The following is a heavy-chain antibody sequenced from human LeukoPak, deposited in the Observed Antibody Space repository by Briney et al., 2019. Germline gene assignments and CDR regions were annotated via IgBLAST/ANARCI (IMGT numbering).Heavy chain of an antibody. D-gene: IGHD2-2*01. V-gene: IGHV4-39*01. CDR2: IYSSGST. J-gene: IGHJ4*02. Sequence: SETLSLTCTVSGGSISSSSYYWGWIRQPPGKGLEWIGNIYSSGSTYYNPSLKSRVTISVDTSKNQFSLNLSSVTAADTAVYYCATDEYCSSNKCYPYWGQGTLVTVSS. CDR3: ATDEYCSSNKCYPY. CDR1: GGSISSSSYY.